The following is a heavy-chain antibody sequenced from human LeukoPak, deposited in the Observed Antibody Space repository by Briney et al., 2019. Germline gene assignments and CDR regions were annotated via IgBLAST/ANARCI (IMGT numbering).Heavy chain of an antibody. J-gene: IGHJ4*02. CDR3: ARAGYDSSGYYPWAFDY. CDR2: INHSGST. D-gene: IGHD3-22*01. V-gene: IGHV4-34*01. Sequence: PSETLSLTCAVYGGSFSGYYWSWIRQPPGEGLEWIGEINHSGSTNYNPSLKSRVTISVDTSKNQFSLKLSSVTAADTAVYYCARAGYDSSGYYPWAFDYWGQGTLVTVSS. CDR1: GGSFSGYY.